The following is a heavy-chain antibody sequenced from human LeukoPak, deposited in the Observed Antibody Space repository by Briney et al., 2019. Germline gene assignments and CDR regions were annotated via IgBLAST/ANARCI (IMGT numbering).Heavy chain of an antibody. V-gene: IGHV3-74*01. Sequence: PGGSLSLSCAASGFTFSSYWMHWVRQAPGKGLVWVSRINSDGSSTSYADSVKGRFTISRDNAKNTLYLQMNSLRAEDTAVYYCARDVGDWNDDDYWGQGTLVTVSS. CDR2: INSDGSST. CDR1: GFTFSSYW. J-gene: IGHJ4*02. CDR3: ARDVGDWNDDDY. D-gene: IGHD1-1*01.